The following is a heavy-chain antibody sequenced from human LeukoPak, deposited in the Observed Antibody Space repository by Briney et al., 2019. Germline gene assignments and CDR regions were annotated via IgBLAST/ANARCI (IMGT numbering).Heavy chain of an antibody. D-gene: IGHD4-17*01. J-gene: IGHJ6*02. V-gene: IGHV3-21*01. CDR1: GFTFSSYW. CDR3: ARAPTTVTPWVNYGMDV. CDR2: ISSSSSYI. Sequence: GGSLRLSCAASGFTFSSYWMNWARQAPGKGLEWVSSISSSSSYIYYADSVKGRFTISRDNAKNSLYLQMNSLRAEDTAVYYCARAPTTVTPWVNYGMDVWGQGTTVTVSS.